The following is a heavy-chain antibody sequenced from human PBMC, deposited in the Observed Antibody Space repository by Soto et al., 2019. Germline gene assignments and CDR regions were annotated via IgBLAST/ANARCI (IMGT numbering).Heavy chain of an antibody. CDR3: ARGANYYYSLGIDV. Sequence: QVQLQESGPGLVKPSETLSLTCSVSGGSVNDYYWSWVRQPPGKGLEWIGFFYYIGSTNYNPSLISRVTIAVDTSKNQFSLELRSVHAAGTAVYYFARGANYYYSLGIDVWGQGTTVTVSS. D-gene: IGHD1-26*01. CDR2: FYYIGST. V-gene: IGHV4-59*02. J-gene: IGHJ6*02. CDR1: GGSVNDYY.